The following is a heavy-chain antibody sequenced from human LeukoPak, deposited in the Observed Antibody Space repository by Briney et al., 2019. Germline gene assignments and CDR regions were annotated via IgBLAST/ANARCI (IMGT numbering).Heavy chain of an antibody. V-gene: IGHV4-34*01. CDR3: ARLADQKTYYDFWSGYHLPYYFDY. Sequence: SETLSLTCGVYGGSFSGYYWSWIRQPPGKGLEWIGEINHSGSTNYNPSLKSRVTISVDTSKNQFSLKLSSVTAADTAVYYCARLADQKTYYDFWSGYHLPYYFDYWGQGTLVTVSS. D-gene: IGHD3-3*01. J-gene: IGHJ4*02. CDR2: INHSGST. CDR1: GGSFSGYY.